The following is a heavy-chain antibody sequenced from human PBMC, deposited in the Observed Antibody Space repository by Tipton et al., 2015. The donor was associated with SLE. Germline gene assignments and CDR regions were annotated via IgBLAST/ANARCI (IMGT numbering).Heavy chain of an antibody. CDR3: AGGSRAGAGSFYDY. Sequence: GLVKPSETLSLTCNVSGYSISSGYYWGWIRQPPGKGLEWIGCIYHSGSTYYNPSLKSRVTISVDTSKNQFYLKLSSVTAADTAVYYCAGGSRAGAGSFYDYWGQGTLVTVSS. D-gene: IGHD6-13*01. CDR1: GYSISSGYY. CDR2: IYHSGST. V-gene: IGHV4-38-2*02. J-gene: IGHJ4*02.